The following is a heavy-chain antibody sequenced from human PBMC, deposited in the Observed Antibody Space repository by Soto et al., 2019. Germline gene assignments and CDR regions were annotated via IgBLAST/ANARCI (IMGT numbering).Heavy chain of an antibody. D-gene: IGHD3-22*01. Sequence: GGSLRLSCAASGFTFSSYAMSWVRQAPGKGLEWVSAISGSGGSTYYADSVKGRFTISGDNSKNTLYLQMNSLRAEDTAVYYCAKDPRPHYSSGYHYFDYWGQGTLVTVSS. V-gene: IGHV3-23*01. J-gene: IGHJ4*02. CDR1: GFTFSSYA. CDR3: AKDPRPHYSSGYHYFDY. CDR2: ISGSGGST.